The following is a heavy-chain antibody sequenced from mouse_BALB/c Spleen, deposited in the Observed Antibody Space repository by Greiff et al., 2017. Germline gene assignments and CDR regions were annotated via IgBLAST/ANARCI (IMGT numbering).Heavy chain of an antibody. CDR3: TPYYRYDPFAY. CDR1: GFTFSNYW. Sequence: EVQLQQSGGGLVQPGGSMKLSCVASGFTFSNYWMNWVRQSPEKGLEWVAEIRLKSNNYATHYAESVKGRFTISRDDSKSSVYLQMNNLRAEDTGIYYCTPYYRYDPFAYWGQGTLVTVSA. V-gene: IGHV6-6*02. CDR2: IRLKSNNYAT. D-gene: IGHD2-14*01. J-gene: IGHJ3*01.